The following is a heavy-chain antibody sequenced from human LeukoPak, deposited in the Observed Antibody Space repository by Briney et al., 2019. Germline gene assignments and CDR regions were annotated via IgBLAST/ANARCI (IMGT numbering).Heavy chain of an antibody. V-gene: IGHV4-34*01. Sequence: KPSETLSLTCAVYGGSFSGYYWSWIRQPPGKGLEWIGEINHSGGTNYNPSLKSRVTISVDTSKNQFSLKLSSVTAADTAVYYCARGRGLAARSYYYYYYYMDVWGKGTTVTVSS. CDR2: INHSGGT. CDR3: ARGRGLAARSYYYYYYYMDV. D-gene: IGHD6-6*01. CDR1: GGSFSGYY. J-gene: IGHJ6*03.